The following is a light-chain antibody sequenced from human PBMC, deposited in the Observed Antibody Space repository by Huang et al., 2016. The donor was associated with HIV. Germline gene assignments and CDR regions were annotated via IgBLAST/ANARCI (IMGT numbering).Light chain of an antibody. CDR3: QQSYNSPPT. V-gene: IGKV1-39*01. Sequence: DIQMTQSPSSLSASLRGRVIITCRASQSITNSLNWYQHKPGKAPNLLIYAASTLQSGVPSRFSGSGSGTNFTLTISKLQPEDFATYYCQQSYNSPPTFGPGTKVDI. CDR1: QSITNS. CDR2: AAS. J-gene: IGKJ3*01.